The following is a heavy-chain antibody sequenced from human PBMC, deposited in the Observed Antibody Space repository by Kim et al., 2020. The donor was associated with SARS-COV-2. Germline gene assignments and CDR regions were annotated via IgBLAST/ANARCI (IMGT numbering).Heavy chain of an antibody. CDR1: RFTFSSYA. J-gene: IGHJ6*01. CDR2: ISYDETNK. Sequence: GGSLRLSCAASRFTFSSYAMHWVRQAPGKGLEWVALISYDETNKYYQDSVKGRFTISRDNSKNTLYLQMNSLRAEDTAVYYCAKNDYSNYGGYGMDVWG. D-gene: IGHD4-4*01. CDR3: AKNDYSNYGGYGMDV. V-gene: IGHV3-30*18.